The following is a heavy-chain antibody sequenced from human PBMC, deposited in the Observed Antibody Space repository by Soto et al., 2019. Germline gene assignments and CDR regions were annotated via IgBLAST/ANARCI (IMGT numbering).Heavy chain of an antibody. V-gene: IGHV3-48*01. D-gene: IGHD3-9*01. CDR1: GFTFSSYS. Sequence: PGGSLRLSCAASGFTFSSYSMNWVRQAPGKGLEWVSYISSSSSTIYYAAPVEGRFIISRDDSQSTLSLQMNSLKVEDTAVYYCVADLPNDIYPFDYWGHGTLVTVSS. J-gene: IGHJ4*01. CDR2: ISSSSSTI. CDR3: VADLPNDIYPFDY.